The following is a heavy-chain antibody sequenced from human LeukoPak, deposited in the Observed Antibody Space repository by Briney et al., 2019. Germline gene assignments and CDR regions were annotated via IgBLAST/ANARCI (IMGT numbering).Heavy chain of an antibody. CDR3: ARGVVVPAAITPENWFDP. V-gene: IGHV1-18*01. Sequence: ASVKVSCKASGYTFTSYGISWVRQAPGQGLEWMGWISAYNGNTNYAQKLQGRVTMTTDTSTSTAYMELRSLRSDDTAVYYCARGVVVPAAITPENWFDPWGQGTLVTVSS. CDR1: GYTFTSYG. J-gene: IGHJ5*02. CDR2: ISAYNGNT. D-gene: IGHD2-2*02.